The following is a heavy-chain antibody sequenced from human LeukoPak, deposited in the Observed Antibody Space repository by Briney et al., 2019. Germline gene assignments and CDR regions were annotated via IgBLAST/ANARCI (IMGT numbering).Heavy chain of an antibody. D-gene: IGHD2-21*02. V-gene: IGHV3-23*01. CDR1: GFTFSSYA. CDR3: AKAGHRPYCGDDCYSPYFDY. J-gene: IGHJ4*02. CDR2: ISGSGGST. Sequence: GGSLRHSCAASGFTFSSYAMSWVRQAPGKGLEWVSAISGSGGSTYYADSVKGRFTISRDNSKNTLYLQMNSLRAEDTAVYYCAKAGHRPYCGDDCYSPYFDYWGQGTLATVSS.